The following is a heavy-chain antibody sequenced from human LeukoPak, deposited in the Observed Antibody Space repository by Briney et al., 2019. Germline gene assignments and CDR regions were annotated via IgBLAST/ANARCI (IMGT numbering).Heavy chain of an antibody. CDR1: GFTFDDYA. V-gene: IGHV3-9*01. CDR2: ISWNSGSI. D-gene: IGHD1-7*01. J-gene: IGHJ2*01. CDR3: ARGGNYYWYFDL. Sequence: PGGSLRLSCAASGFTFDDYAMHWVRQAPGKGLEWVSGISWNSGSIGYADSVKGRFTISRDNAKNSLYLQMNSLRAEDTAVYYCARGGNYYWYFDLWGRGTLVTVSS.